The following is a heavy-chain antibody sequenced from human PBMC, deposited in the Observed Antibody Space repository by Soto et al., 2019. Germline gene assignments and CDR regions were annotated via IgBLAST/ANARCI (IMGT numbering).Heavy chain of an antibody. J-gene: IGHJ5*02. CDR1: GFTFSRYA. V-gene: IGHV3-23*01. Sequence: WGSLRLPCAASGFTFSRYALSWVRQAPGKGLEWVSAISGSGGSTYYGDSVKGRFTISRDNSKNTLYLQMNSLRAEDTAVYYCAKPVEWVKVRGFDPWGQGTLVTASS. CDR3: AKPVEWVKVRGFDP. CDR2: ISGSGGST. D-gene: IGHD3-3*01.